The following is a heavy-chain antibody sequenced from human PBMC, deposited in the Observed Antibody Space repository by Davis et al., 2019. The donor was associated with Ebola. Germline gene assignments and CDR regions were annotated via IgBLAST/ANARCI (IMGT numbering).Heavy chain of an antibody. CDR1: GGTFSSYA. J-gene: IGHJ4*02. V-gene: IGHV1-69*04. CDR3: ACGGSWNYFDY. Sequence: SVKVSCKASGGTFSSYAISWVRQAPGQGLEWMGRIIPILGIANYAQKFQGRVTITADKSTSTAYMELSSLRSEDTAVYYCACGGSWNYFDYWGQGTLVTVSS. CDR2: IIPILGIA. D-gene: IGHD2-15*01.